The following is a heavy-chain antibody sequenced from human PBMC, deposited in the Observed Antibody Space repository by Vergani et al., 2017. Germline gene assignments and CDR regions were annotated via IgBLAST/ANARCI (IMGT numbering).Heavy chain of an antibody. J-gene: IGHJ4*02. D-gene: IGHD3-10*01. CDR2: ISSSSSTI. Sequence: EVQLVESGGGLVQPGGSLRLSCAASGFTFSSYRMNWVRQAPGKGLEWVSYISSSSSTIYYANSVKGRFPISRYNAKNSLYLQMNSLRDADTAVYYCARDYYMVRGVIASRLFDYWGQGTLVTVSS. CDR3: ARDYYMVRGVIASRLFDY. V-gene: IGHV3-48*02. CDR1: GFTFSSYR.